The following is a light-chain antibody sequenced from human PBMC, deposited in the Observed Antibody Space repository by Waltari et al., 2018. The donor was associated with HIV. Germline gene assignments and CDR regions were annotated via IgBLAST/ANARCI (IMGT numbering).Light chain of an antibody. CDR3: SSYTSSSTLEGV. Sequence: QSALTQPASVSGSPGQSITISCTGTSSDVGGYNYVSWYQQHPGKAPKLMIYDVSNRPSGVSNRFSGSKSGNTASLTISGLQAEDEADYYCSSYTSSSTLEGVFGGGTKLTVL. CDR2: DVS. J-gene: IGLJ2*01. V-gene: IGLV2-14*03. CDR1: SSDVGGYNY.